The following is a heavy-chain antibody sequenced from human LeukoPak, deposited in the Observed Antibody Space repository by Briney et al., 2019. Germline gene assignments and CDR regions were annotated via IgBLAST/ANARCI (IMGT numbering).Heavy chain of an antibody. D-gene: IGHD3-3*01. CDR3: AREDVLRFLEWLSPRGWSDS. Sequence: ASVKVSCKASGYTFTSYYIHWVRQAPGQGLEWMGIINPSGGSATYAQKFQGRVTMTRDMSTSTVYMELSSLRSEDTAVYYCAREDVLRFLEWLSPRGWSDSWGQGTLVTVSS. V-gene: IGHV1-46*01. J-gene: IGHJ5*01. CDR2: INPSGGSA. CDR1: GYTFTSYY.